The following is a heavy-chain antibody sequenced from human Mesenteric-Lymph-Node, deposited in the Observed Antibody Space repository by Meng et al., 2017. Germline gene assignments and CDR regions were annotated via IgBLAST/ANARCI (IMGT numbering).Heavy chain of an antibody. D-gene: IGHD6-19*01. CDR1: VDSVSSNSAA. CDR3: ARSGSSGWIDY. CDR2: TYYRSKWYN. V-gene: IGHV6-1*01. J-gene: IGHJ4*02. Sequence: QRHLQPSGPGLVKPPQTLSLPCALSVDSVSSNSAAWNWIRPSPSRGLEWLGRTYYRSKWYNGYAVSVKSRITINPDTSKNQFSLQLNSVTPEDTAMYYCARSGSSGWIDYWGQGTLVTVSS.